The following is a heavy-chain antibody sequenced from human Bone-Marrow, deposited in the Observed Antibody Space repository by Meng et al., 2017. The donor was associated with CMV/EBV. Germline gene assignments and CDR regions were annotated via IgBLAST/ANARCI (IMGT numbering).Heavy chain of an antibody. CDR3: ARGFSLEWLPIRMGYYYYGMDV. CDR1: GYTFTGYY. J-gene: IGHJ6*02. Sequence: ASVKVSCKASGYTFTGYYMHWVRQAPGQGLEWMGWISPYNGNTNYEQNLQGRVTMTTDTSTSTAYMELRSLRSDDTAVYYCARGFSLEWLPIRMGYYYYGMDVWGQGTTVTVSS. D-gene: IGHD3-3*01. CDR2: ISPYNGNT. V-gene: IGHV1-18*04.